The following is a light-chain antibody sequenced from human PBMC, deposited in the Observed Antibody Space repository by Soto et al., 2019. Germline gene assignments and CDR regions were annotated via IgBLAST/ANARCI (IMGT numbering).Light chain of an antibody. CDR2: DVS. CDR3: QHYTTSSTWT. J-gene: IGKJ1*01. Sequence: DIEMTQSPSTLSASVGDRVTVTCRASQSLSRWLAWYQQKPGKAPKLLIYDVSTLEIGVPSRFSGSGSGTEFTLTISSLQPDDFATYYCQHYTTSSTWTFGQGTKVETK. V-gene: IGKV1-5*01. CDR1: QSLSRW.